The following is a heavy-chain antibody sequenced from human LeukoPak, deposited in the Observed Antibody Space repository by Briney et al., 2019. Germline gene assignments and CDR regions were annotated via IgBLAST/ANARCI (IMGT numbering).Heavy chain of an antibody. V-gene: IGHV3-23*01. J-gene: IGHJ5*02. CDR3: AKYPRWSGYSAWFDP. CDR2: ISGSGGST. CDR1: GFTFSSYA. D-gene: IGHD3-3*01. Sequence: GGSLRLSCAASGFTFSSYAMSWVRQAPGKGLECVSAISGSGGSTYYADSVKGRFTISRDNSKNTLYLQMNSLRAEDTAVYYCAKYPRWSGYSAWFDPWGQGTLVTVSS.